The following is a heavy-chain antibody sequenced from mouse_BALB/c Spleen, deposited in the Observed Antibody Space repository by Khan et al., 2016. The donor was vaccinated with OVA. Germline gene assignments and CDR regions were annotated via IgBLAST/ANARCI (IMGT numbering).Heavy chain of an antibody. J-gene: IGHJ2*01. V-gene: IGHV1S136*01. CDR1: GYTFTRYV. CDR3: ARPGNRYERVFDY. D-gene: IGHD2-14*01. CDR2: INPYNDGA. Sequence: VQLKQSGPELVKPGASVKMSCKASGYTFTRYVMHWVKQKPGQGLEWIGYINPYNDGAKYNEKFKGKATLTSDKSSSTADMALNSLTSEDSAVYYCARPGNRYERVFDYWGQGTTLTVSS.